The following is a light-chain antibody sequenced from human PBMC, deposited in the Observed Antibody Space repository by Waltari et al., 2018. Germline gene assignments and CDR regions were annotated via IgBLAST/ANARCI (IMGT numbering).Light chain of an antibody. Sequence: QSALTQPPSASGSPGQSVTISCSGTNSDIGTYNYVSWFQQHPGRAPKLLIYEVNKRPSGVPDRFSGSKSDNRASLTVSWLQADDEAVYHCSSYAGSNTVVFGGGTRLTVL. V-gene: IGLV2-8*01. CDR2: EVN. CDR3: SSYAGSNTVV. J-gene: IGLJ2*01. CDR1: NSDIGTYNY.